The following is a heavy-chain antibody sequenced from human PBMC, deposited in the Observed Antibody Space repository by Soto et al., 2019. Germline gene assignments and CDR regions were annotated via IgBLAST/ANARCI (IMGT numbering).Heavy chain of an antibody. J-gene: IGHJ4*02. D-gene: IGHD1-1*01. V-gene: IGHV4-39*01. CDR1: GGSIRNNNYY. CDR3: VCRYLDVRAFFAF. Sequence: SETLSLTCTVSGGSIRNNNYYWGWVRQPPGKRLEWIASISYSGTAYYSPSLKSRDTESIDTSTNQFSLRLTSVTAADSVVFFCVCRYLDVRAFFAFWGQGSLVTVSS. CDR2: ISYSGTA.